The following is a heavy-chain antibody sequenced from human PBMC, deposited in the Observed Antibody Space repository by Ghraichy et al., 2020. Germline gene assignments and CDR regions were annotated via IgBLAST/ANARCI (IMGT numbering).Heavy chain of an antibody. J-gene: IGHJ4*02. CDR2: IKQDGSEK. CDR1: GFTFSSYW. D-gene: IGHD6-13*01. Sequence: GGSLRLSCAASGFTFSSYWMSWVRQAPGKGLEWVANIKQDGSEKYYVDSVKGRFTISRDNAKNSLYLQMNSLRAEDTAVYYCARVRPLYSSSWANCDYWGQGTLVTVSS. V-gene: IGHV3-7*01. CDR3: ARVRPLYSSSWANCDY.